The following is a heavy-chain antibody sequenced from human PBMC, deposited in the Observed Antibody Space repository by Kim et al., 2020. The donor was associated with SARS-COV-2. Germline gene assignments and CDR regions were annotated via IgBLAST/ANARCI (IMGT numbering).Heavy chain of an antibody. CDR1: GGSISSYY. V-gene: IGHV4-59*01. CDR2: IYYSGST. Sequence: SETLSLTCTVSGGSISSYYWSWIRQPPGKGLEWIGYIYYSGSTNYNPSLKSRVTISVDTSKNQFSLKLSSVTAADTAVYYCARDPHDSYYFDYWGQGTLVTVSS. J-gene: IGHJ4*02. CDR3: ARDPHDSYYFDY. D-gene: IGHD2-21*02.